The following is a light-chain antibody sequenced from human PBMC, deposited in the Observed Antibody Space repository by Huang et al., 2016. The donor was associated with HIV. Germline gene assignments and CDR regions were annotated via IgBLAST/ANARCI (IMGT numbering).Light chain of an antibody. CDR2: ETS. CDR3: QQYGSSQLT. CDR1: QSVSSNY. J-gene: IGKJ4*01. Sequence: EIVLTQSPGTLSLSPGERDTLSCRASQSVSSNYLAWYQQKPGQAPRRLSYETSSRATGIPERFSGSGSGTDFTLTISRLEPEDFTVYYCQQYGSSQLTFGGGTKVEIK. V-gene: IGKV3-20*01.